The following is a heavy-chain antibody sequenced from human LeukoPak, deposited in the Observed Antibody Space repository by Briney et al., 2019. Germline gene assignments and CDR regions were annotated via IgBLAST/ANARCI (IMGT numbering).Heavy chain of an antibody. D-gene: IGHD4-23*01. V-gene: IGHV3-7*01. CDR2: IKQDGSEK. CDR3: ARDPIGGLYYYYMDV. CDR1: GFTFSSYW. Sequence: GGSLRLSCAASGFTFSSYWMSWVRQAPGKGLEWVANIKQDGSEKYYVDSVKGRFTISRDNAKNSLSLQMNSLRAEDTAVYYCARDPIGGLYYYYMDVWGKGTTVTVSS. J-gene: IGHJ6*03.